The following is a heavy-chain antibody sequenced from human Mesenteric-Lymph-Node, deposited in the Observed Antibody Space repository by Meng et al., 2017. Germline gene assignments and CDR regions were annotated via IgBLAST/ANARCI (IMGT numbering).Heavy chain of an antibody. CDR1: CGSFSGYY. J-gene: IGHJ4*02. Sequence: VQLQQWGGGLLHSSATLSLTCGVLCGSFSGYYWSWIRQPPGKGLEWIGEINHSGSTNYNPSLKSRVTISVDTSKNQFSLKLSSVTAADTAVYYCASYGPCFGNNCPLSSFDHWGQGTLVTVSS. CDR2: INHSGST. CDR3: ASYGPCFGNNCPLSSFDH. V-gene: IGHV4-34*01. D-gene: IGHD1-20*01.